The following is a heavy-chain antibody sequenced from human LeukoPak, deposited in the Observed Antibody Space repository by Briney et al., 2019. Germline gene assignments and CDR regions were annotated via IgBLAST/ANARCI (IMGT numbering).Heavy chain of an antibody. D-gene: IGHD6-19*01. CDR2: IYTPGGT. J-gene: IGHJ4*02. CDR1: GGSISSGSYY. CDR3: AGDVYEQSLPGALDY. Sequence: PSQTLSLTCTVSGGSISSGSYYWSWIRQPAGKGLEWIGHIYTPGGTKYNPSLKSRVTMSVDTSKTQFSLTLSSVTAADPAVSYCAGDVYEQSLPGALDYWGQGTLVTVSS. V-gene: IGHV4-61*09.